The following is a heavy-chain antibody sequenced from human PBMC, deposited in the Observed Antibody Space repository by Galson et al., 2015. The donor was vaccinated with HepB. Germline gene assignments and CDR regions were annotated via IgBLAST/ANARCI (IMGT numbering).Heavy chain of an antibody. D-gene: IGHD3-3*01. CDR1: GFTFSSYA. J-gene: IGHJ6*03. CDR2: ISGSGSST. V-gene: IGHV3-23*01. Sequence: SLRLSCAASGFTFSSYAMSWVRQAPGKGLEWVSGISGSGSSTYYADSVKGRFTISRDNSKNTLYLQMNSLRAEDTAIYYCAKEGSDFWKSSRVGDYYMDVWGKGTTVTVSS. CDR3: AKEGSDFWKSSRVGDYYMDV.